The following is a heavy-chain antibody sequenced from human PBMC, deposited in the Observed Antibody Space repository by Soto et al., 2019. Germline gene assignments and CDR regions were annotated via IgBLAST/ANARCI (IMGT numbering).Heavy chain of an antibody. CDR3: ASGSSAKGIVA. CDR2: MNPNSGTT. CDR1: GYTFTSYD. J-gene: IGHJ6*02. D-gene: IGHD2-2*01. Sequence: QVQLVQSGAEVKKPGASVKVSCKASGYTFTSYDINWVRQATGQGLEWMGWMNPNSGTTGYAQTFKGRVTMTRNASISTDYMEQSSVRSGHTAVHYSASGSSAKGIVAWGQGSPVTGSS. V-gene: IGHV1-8*01.